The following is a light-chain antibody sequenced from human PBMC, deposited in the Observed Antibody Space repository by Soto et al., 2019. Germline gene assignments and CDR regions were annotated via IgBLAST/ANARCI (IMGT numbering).Light chain of an antibody. CDR1: SSDVGGYNY. CDR3: SSYTSSSTAVV. J-gene: IGLJ2*01. V-gene: IGLV2-14*01. CDR2: EVS. Sequence: QSALTQPASVSGSPGQSITISGTGTSSDVGGYNYVSWYQQHPGKAPKLMIYEVSNRPSGVSNRFSGSKSGNTASLTISVLQAEDEADYYCSSYTSSSTAVVFGGGTKLTVL.